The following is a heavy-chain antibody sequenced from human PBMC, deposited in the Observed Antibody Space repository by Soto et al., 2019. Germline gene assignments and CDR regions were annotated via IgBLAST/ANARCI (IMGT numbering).Heavy chain of an antibody. J-gene: IGHJ6*02. V-gene: IGHV3-30-3*01. CDR2: ISYDGSNK. D-gene: IGHD3-3*01. CDR1: GFTFSSYA. CDR3: VRDGPKNYDFWSGYPGPYYGMDV. Sequence: GGSLRLSCAASGFTFSSYAMHWVRQAPGKGLEWVAVISYDGSNKYYADSVKGRFTISRDNSKNTLYLQMNSLRAEDTAVYYCVRDGPKNYDFWSGYPGPYYGMDVWGQGTTVTVSS.